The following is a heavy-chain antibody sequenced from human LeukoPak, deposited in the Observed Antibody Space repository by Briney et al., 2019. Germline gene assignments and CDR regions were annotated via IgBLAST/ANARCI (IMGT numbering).Heavy chain of an antibody. V-gene: IGHV3-30*04. CDR2: ISYDGSNK. D-gene: IGHD4-11*01. CDR1: GFTFSRYA. Sequence: GGVLRLSRAAPGFTFSRYAMPWVRPAPGKGLGWGAVISYDGSNKYYADSVKGRFTISRDNSKNTLYLQMNSLRAEDTAVYYCARDGDYLMRGYFDYWGQGTLVTVSS. J-gene: IGHJ4*02. CDR3: ARDGDYLMRGYFDY.